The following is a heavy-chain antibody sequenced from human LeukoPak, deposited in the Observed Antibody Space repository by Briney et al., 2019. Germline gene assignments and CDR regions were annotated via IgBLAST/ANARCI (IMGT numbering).Heavy chain of an antibody. CDR1: GLTFSNYA. D-gene: IGHD3-10*01. J-gene: IGHJ4*02. CDR3: VKRGIMSRKVIIVGFHKEAYYFDC. CDR2: ISDSGGSS. V-gene: IGHV3-23*01. Sequence: PGGSLRLSCAASGLTFSNYAMNWVRQAPGKGLEWVSYISDSGGSSHYADSVRGRFIISRDNSKNTLYLQMNSLRAEDTAVYYCVKRGIMSRKVIIVGFHKEAYYFDCWGQGTLVTVSS.